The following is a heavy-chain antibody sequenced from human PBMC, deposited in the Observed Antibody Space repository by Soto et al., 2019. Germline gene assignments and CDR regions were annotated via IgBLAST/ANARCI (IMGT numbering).Heavy chain of an antibody. CDR1: GYTFTGYY. Sequence: ASVQVSCKASGYTFTGYYMHWVRQAPGQGLEWMGWINPNSGGTNYAQTFQGRVTMTRDTSISTAYLELSRLRSDDTAVYYCARSRTYYSDSSGYYEFDYWGQGTLVTVSA. CDR3: ARSRTYYSDSSGYYEFDY. D-gene: IGHD3-22*01. V-gene: IGHV1-2*02. CDR2: INPNSGGT. J-gene: IGHJ4*02.